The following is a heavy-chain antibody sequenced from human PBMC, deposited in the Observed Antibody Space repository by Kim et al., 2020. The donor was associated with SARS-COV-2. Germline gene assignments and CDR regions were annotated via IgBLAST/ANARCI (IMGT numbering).Heavy chain of an antibody. V-gene: IGHV1-2*02. Sequence: ASVKVSCKASGYTFTAYYINWVRQDPGRGLEWMGWIDPKSGATKFAQTFQGRVTLTRDTSINTVFMEVSRLRSDDTAVYHCARETSGTYYSDYWGQGNLV. CDR1: GYTFTAYY. D-gene: IGHD1-26*01. CDR2: IDPKSGAT. J-gene: IGHJ4*02. CDR3: ARETSGTYYSDY.